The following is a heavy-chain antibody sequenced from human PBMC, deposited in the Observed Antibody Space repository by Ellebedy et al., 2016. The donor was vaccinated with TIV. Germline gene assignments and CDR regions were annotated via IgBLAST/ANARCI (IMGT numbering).Heavy chain of an antibody. Sequence: AASVKVSCKASGGTFSSYAISWVRQAPGQGLEWMGRIIPILGIANYAQKFQGRVTITADKSTSTAYMELSSLRSEDTAVYYCARDGDENCGGDCYYYYYGMDVWGQGTTVTVSS. J-gene: IGHJ6*02. D-gene: IGHD2-21*02. V-gene: IGHV1-69*04. CDR3: ARDGDENCGGDCYYYYYGMDV. CDR1: GGTFSSYA. CDR2: IIPILGIA.